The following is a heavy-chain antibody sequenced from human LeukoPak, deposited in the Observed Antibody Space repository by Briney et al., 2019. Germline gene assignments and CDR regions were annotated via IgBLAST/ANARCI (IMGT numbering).Heavy chain of an antibody. D-gene: IGHD3-10*01. CDR3: AKDLVLLWFGEFC. Sequence: GGSLRLSCTVFGFTFSSSSMNWVRQAPEKGLEWVSSISSSSIYTYYADSVEGRFTISRDNAKNSLYLQMNSLRAEDTAVYYCAKDLVLLWFGEFCWGQGTLVTVSS. CDR2: ISSSSIYT. V-gene: IGHV3-21*01. CDR1: GFTFSSSS. J-gene: IGHJ4*02.